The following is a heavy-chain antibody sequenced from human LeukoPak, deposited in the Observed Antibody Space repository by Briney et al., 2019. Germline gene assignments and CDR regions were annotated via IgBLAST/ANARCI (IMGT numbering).Heavy chain of an antibody. D-gene: IGHD4-17*01. CDR3: ARVGARQILEY. Sequence: GGSLRLSCAASEFTFSSYWMSWVRQAPGKGLEWVANIRQDGGEKYYLDSVKGRFTVSRDNAKDSLYLQMNSLRAEDTAVYYCARVGARQILEYWGQGTLVTVSS. J-gene: IGHJ4*02. CDR2: IRQDGGEK. CDR1: EFTFSSYW. V-gene: IGHV3-7*01.